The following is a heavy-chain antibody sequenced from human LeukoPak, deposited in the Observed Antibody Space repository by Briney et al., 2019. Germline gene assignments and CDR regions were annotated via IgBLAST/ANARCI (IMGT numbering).Heavy chain of an antibody. J-gene: IGHJ6*02. V-gene: IGHV3-53*01. CDR3: ARDGIELGSGNFYSNGMDV. D-gene: IGHD3-10*01. CDR1: GFIVSHNY. CDR2: IYIDGTT. Sequence: PGGSLRLSCAASGFIVSHNYMTWVRQAPGKGLEWISVIYIDGTTYYADSVKGRFTISRDQANNTLYLQMNTLRDEDTAVYYCARDGIELGSGNFYSNGMDVWGQGTTVTVSS.